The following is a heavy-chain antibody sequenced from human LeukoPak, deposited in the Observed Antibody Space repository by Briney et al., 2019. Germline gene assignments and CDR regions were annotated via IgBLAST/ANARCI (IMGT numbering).Heavy chain of an antibody. CDR1: GYTFTTSG. Sequence: ASVKVSCKASGYTFTTSGISWLRQAPGQGLEWMGWISAYNGNTNYAQKLQGRVTMTTDTSTSTAYMELRSLRSDDTAVFYCARDSDYAGDYWGQGTLVTVSS. J-gene: IGHJ4*02. CDR2: ISAYNGNT. D-gene: IGHD4-17*01. V-gene: IGHV1-18*01. CDR3: ARDSDYAGDY.